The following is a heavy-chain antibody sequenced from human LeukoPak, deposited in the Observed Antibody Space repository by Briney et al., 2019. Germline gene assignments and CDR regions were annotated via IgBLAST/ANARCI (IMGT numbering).Heavy chain of an antibody. J-gene: IGHJ4*02. CDR1: GGTFSSYA. Sequence: ASVKVSCKASGGTFSSYATSWVRQAPGQGLEWMGGIIPIFGTANYAQKFQGRVTITADESTSTAYMELSSLRSEDTAVYYCARDLAAAGTGVGYRGQGTLVTVSS. CDR2: IIPIFGTA. D-gene: IGHD6-13*01. V-gene: IGHV1-69*13. CDR3: ARDLAAAGTGVGY.